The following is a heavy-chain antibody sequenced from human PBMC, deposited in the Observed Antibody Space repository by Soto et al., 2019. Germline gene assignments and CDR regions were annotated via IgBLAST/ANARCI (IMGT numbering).Heavy chain of an antibody. CDR3: ATTATMTIRDGFDH. CDR2: ISGSGSRP. J-gene: IGHJ4*02. V-gene: IGHV3-23*01. Sequence: EVQVLESGGGFVQPGGSLRLSCAASGFTFSSYAMSWVRQAPGQGLQWVSAISGSGSRPYYADSVKGRFTISRDNSKNTLYLQMNSLRAEDTALYSRATTATMTIRDGFDHWGQGTLVTVSS. D-gene: IGHD4-17*01. CDR1: GFTFSSYA.